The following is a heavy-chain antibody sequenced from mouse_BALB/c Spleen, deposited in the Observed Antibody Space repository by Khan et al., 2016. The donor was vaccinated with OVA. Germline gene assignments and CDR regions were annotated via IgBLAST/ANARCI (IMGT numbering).Heavy chain of an antibody. J-gene: IGHJ3*01. CDR1: GFTFSTYG. Sequence: EVELVESGGDLVKPGGSLKLSCAASGFTFSTYGMSWVRQTPDKRLEWVATISSGGHYTYYPDSVKGRFTISRDNAKSTLYLQMSSLKSEDTVIYYCARLAYYYNSEGFAYWGQGTLVTVSA. CDR2: ISSGGHYT. V-gene: IGHV5-6*01. CDR3: ARLAYYYNSEGFAY. D-gene: IGHD1-1*01.